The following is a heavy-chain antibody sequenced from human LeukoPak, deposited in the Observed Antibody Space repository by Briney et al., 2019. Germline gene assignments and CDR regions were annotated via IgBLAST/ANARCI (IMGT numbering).Heavy chain of an antibody. V-gene: IGHV2-70*01. J-gene: IGHJ4*02. CDR1: GFSLSTSGMC. D-gene: IGHD3-22*01. CDR2: IDWDDDK. Sequence: SGPTLVNPTQTLTLTCTFSGFSLSTSGMCVSWIRQPPWKALEWLALIDWDDDKYYSTSLKTRLTISKDTSKNQVVLTMTNMDPVDTATYYCARYYDSSGHFDYWGQGTLVTVSS. CDR3: ARYYDSSGHFDY.